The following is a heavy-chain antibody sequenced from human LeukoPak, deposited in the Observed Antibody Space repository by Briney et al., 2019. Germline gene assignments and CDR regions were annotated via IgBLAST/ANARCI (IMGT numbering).Heavy chain of an antibody. V-gene: IGHV4-59*01. CDR3: VRGSDRYDSSASGAFDI. Sequence: SETLSLTCTVSGGSISSYYWSWIRQPPGKGLEWIGYIYYSGSTNYNPSLKSRVTISVDTSKNQFSLKLSSVTAADTAVYYCVRGSDRYDSSASGAFDIWGQGTMVTVSS. CDR1: GGSISSYY. J-gene: IGHJ3*02. CDR2: IYYSGST. D-gene: IGHD3-22*01.